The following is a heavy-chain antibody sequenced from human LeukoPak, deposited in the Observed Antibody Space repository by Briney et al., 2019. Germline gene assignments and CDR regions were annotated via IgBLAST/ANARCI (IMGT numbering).Heavy chain of an antibody. CDR1: GGSISGSY. CDR2: IYYSGYT. J-gene: IGHJ5*02. Sequence: SETLSLTCTVSGGSISGSYWSWLRLPPGKGLEWIGYIYYSGYTNYNPSLKSRVSISVDTSKNQFSLKLSSVTAADTAVYYCARHSSSWYDAWGQGTLVTVSS. V-gene: IGHV4-59*08. D-gene: IGHD6-13*01. CDR3: ARHSSSWYDA.